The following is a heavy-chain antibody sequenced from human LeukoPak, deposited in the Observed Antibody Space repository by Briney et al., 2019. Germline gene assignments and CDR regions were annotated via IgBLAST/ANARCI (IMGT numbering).Heavy chain of an antibody. Sequence: SVKVSCKASGGTFSSYTISWVRQAPGQGLEWMGRIIPILGIANYAQKFQGRVTITADKSTSTAYMELSSLRSEDTAVYYCASAIHDYGESFDYWGQGTLVTVSS. CDR3: ASAIHDYGESFDY. CDR1: GGTFSSYT. D-gene: IGHD4-17*01. V-gene: IGHV1-69*02. J-gene: IGHJ4*02. CDR2: IIPILGIA.